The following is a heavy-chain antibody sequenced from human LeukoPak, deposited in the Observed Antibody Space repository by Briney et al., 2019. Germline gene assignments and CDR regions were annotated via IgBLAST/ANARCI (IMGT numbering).Heavy chain of an antibody. CDR1: GGSVISGSSY. CDR3: ARAHSIASYYYGVDV. V-gene: IGHV4-39*07. Sequence: SETLSLTCAVSGGSVISGSSYWGWIRQPPGKGLEWIGNIFYSGSTYYNPSLQSRVTISLDTSQNQFSLTLNSVTAADTAVYYCARAHSIASYYYGVDVWGQGTTVTVSS. CDR2: IFYSGST. J-gene: IGHJ6*02. D-gene: IGHD6-13*01.